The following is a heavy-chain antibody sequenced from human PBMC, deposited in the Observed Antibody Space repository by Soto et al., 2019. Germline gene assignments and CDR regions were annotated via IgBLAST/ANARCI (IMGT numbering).Heavy chain of an antibody. CDR1: GETFTSYD. J-gene: IGHJ6*02. V-gene: IGHV1-8*01. Sequence: ASVKGSCKASGETFTSYDINWGRQATGQGLEWMGWMSTNSGNTGNAQKVQVRVTMTGNTSISTAYMELSSLRSEDTSVYYCARRLRYYYDSSGYYGMDVWGQGTTVTVSS. D-gene: IGHD3-22*01. CDR2: MSTNSGNT. CDR3: ARRLRYYYDSSGYYGMDV.